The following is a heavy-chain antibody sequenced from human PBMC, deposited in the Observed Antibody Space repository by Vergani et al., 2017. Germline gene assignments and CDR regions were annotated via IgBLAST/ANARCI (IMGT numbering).Heavy chain of an antibody. Sequence: QVQLVQSGAEVKEPGSSLRVSCKAFGETFSSHGISWVRQAPGQGLQWMGRIIPMYGTPNYAQKFQDRVKITADESTSTVYMELTSLGSEDTAVYYCAGWAGRYTQATFYAPDDYWGQGTPVTVSS. D-gene: IGHD3-16*02. CDR3: AGWAGRYTQATFYAPDDY. J-gene: IGHJ4*02. CDR2: IIPMYGTP. CDR1: GETFSSHG. V-gene: IGHV1-69*13.